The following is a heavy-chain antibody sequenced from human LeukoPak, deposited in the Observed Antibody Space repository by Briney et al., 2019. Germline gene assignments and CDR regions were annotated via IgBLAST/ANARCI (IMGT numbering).Heavy chain of an antibody. J-gene: IGHJ6*02. Sequence: GGSLRLSCAASGFTVSSNYMSWVRQAPGKGLEWVSAISGSGGSTYYADSVKGRFTISRDNSKNTLYLQMNSLRAEDTAVYYCAKEIAVAGTNYYYGMDVWGQGTTVTVSS. CDR3: AKEIAVAGTNYYYGMDV. CDR2: ISGSGGST. V-gene: IGHV3-23*01. CDR1: GFTVSSNY. D-gene: IGHD6-19*01.